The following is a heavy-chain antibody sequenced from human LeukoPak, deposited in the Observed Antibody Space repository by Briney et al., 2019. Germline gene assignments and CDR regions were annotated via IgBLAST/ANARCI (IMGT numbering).Heavy chain of an antibody. Sequence: PGGSLRLSCAASGFTFSSYDMHWVRQAPGKGLEGVAVISYDGSNKYYADSVTGRFTISRDNSKNTLYLQMNSLRAEDTAVYYCARAFGGVIESLDYWGQGTLVTVSS. V-gene: IGHV3-30*04. J-gene: IGHJ4*02. CDR3: ARAFGGVIESLDY. CDR2: ISYDGSNK. D-gene: IGHD3-16*02. CDR1: GFTFSSYD.